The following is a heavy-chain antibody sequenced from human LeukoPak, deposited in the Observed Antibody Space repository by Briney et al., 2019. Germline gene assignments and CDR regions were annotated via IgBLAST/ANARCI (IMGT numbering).Heavy chain of an antibody. D-gene: IGHD1-26*01. CDR2: LSGSGGSA. V-gene: IGHV3-23*01. J-gene: IGHJ4*02. CDR3: ARDVGNDY. CDR1: GFTFSNYA. Sequence: GGSLRLSCADSGFTFSNYAMTWVRQAPGKGLEWVSALSGSGGSAYYADSVKGRFTISRDNAKNSLYLQVNSLRAEDTAVYYCARDVGNDYWGQGTLVTVSS.